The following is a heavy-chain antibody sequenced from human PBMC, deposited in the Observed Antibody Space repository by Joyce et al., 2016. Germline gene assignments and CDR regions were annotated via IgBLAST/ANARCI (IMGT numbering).Heavy chain of an antibody. J-gene: IGHJ4*02. D-gene: IGHD3-10*01. Sequence: QLLLQESGPGLVKTSQTLSLTCAVSGDSFTTGGYAWNWIRQPPGKGREWIGDIYHSVNTHFTPSLQSRVTISLDRSKSQFSLKLSSVTAADTAVYYCARAPRGPGYFDSWGQGTLVTVSS. CDR3: ARAPRGPGYFDS. CDR2: IYHSVNT. V-gene: IGHV4-30-2*01. CDR1: GDSFTTGGYA.